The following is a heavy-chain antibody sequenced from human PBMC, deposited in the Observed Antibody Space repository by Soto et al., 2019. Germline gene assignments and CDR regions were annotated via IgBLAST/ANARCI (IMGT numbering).Heavy chain of an antibody. D-gene: IGHD3-10*01. CDR1: GFTVSSNY. V-gene: IGHV3-66*01. CDR3: ARVPSLALGDAFDI. J-gene: IGHJ3*02. Sequence: GGSLRPSCAASGFTVSSNYMSWVRQAPGKGLEWVSVIYSGGSTYYADSVKGRFTISRDNSKNTLYLQMNSLRAEDTAVYYCARVPSLALGDAFDIWGQGTMVTVSS. CDR2: IYSGGST.